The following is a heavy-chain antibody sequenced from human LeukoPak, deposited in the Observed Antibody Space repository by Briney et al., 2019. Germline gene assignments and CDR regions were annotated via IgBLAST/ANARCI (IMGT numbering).Heavy chain of an antibody. CDR3: ARVYSWNDVFHYFDY. Sequence: SETLSLTCTVSGGSVSSGSYYWSWIRQPPGKGLEWIGYIYYSGSTNYNPSLKSRVTISVDTSKNQFSLKLSSVTAADTAVYYCARVYSWNDVFHYFDYWGQGTLVTVSS. J-gene: IGHJ4*02. CDR1: GGSVSSGSYY. V-gene: IGHV4-61*01. CDR2: IYYSGST. D-gene: IGHD1-20*01.